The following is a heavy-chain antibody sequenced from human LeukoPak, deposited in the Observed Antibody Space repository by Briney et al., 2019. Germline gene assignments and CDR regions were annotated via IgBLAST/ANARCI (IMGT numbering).Heavy chain of an antibody. Sequence: PSETLSLTCSVSGGFIRSTTYYWGWIRQPPGKGLEWIGSIYYSGNTYYSPSLMSRVTISVDTSKNQFSLNLSSVTAADTAVYYCARSRFLEWCYMDVWGKGTTVTVSS. V-gene: IGHV4-39*07. J-gene: IGHJ6*03. CDR2: IYYSGNT. CDR1: GGFIRSTTYY. CDR3: ARSRFLEWCYMDV. D-gene: IGHD3-3*01.